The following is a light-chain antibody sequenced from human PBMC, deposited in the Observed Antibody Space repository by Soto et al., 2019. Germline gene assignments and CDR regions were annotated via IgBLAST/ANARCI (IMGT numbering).Light chain of an antibody. CDR1: QTVRTNY. CDR3: QHRHD. Sequence: EIVLTQSPGTLSLSPGERATLSCRASQTVRTNYLAWFQHKPGQAPRLLIYGASSRATGIPDRFSGSGSGTDFTLTVNSLQPEDFAVYYCQHRHDFGPGTKVDFK. J-gene: IGKJ3*01. V-gene: IGKV3-20*01. CDR2: GAS.